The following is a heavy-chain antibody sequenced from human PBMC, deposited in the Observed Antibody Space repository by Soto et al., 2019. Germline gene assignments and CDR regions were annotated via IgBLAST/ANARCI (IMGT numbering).Heavy chain of an antibody. V-gene: IGHV4-30-4*01. CDR3: ARVWWRANWYFDL. J-gene: IGHJ2*01. Sequence: QVQLQESGPGLVKPSQTLSLTCTVSGGSISSGDYYWSWIRQPPGKGLAWIGYIYYSGSTYYNPSLKSRVTISVDTSKNQFSLKLSSVTAADTAVYYCARVWWRANWYFDLWGRGTLVTVSS. CDR2: IYYSGST. D-gene: IGHD2-15*01. CDR1: GGSISSGDYY.